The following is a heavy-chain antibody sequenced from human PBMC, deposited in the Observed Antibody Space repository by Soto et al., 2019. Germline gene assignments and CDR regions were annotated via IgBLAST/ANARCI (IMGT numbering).Heavy chain of an antibody. CDR2: ISWNSGSI. J-gene: IGHJ3*02. V-gene: IGHV3-9*01. Sequence: GGSLRLSCAASGFTFDDYAMHWVRQAPGKGLEWVSGISWNSGSIGYADSVKGRFTISRDNAKNSLYLQMNSLRAEDTALYYCAKDIASPDYDAFDIWGQGTMVTVSS. CDR3: AKDIASPDYDAFDI. D-gene: IGHD1-26*01. CDR1: GFTFDDYA.